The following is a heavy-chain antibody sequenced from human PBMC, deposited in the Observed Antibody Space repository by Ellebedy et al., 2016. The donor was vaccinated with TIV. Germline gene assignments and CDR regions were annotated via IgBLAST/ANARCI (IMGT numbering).Heavy chain of an antibody. D-gene: IGHD2-2*01. CDR1: GYTFSTYY. CDR2: FNPSRASA. Sequence: ASVKVSXXASGYTFSTYYIHWVRQAPGQGLEWMAIFNPSRASATFAQKVQGRVILTRDTSTDTVYMELTSLRSQDTAVYFCARGGRIVEVPAASSVTISEDGGIDSWGQGTLVTVSS. V-gene: IGHV1-46*04. J-gene: IGHJ4*02. CDR3: ARGGRIVEVPAASSVTISEDGGIDS.